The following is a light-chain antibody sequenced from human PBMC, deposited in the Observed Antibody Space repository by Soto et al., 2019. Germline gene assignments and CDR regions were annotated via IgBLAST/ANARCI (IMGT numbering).Light chain of an antibody. CDR1: KSVSSSY. V-gene: IGKV3-20*01. CDR2: DAS. Sequence: EIVLTQSPGTLSLSPGERATLSSRASKSVSSSYLAWYQQKPGQAPRLLIYDASSRTTGIPDRFSGSGSGTDFTLTISRLEPEDFAVYYCQQYGSSPLTFGQGTKVEI. CDR3: QQYGSSPLT. J-gene: IGKJ1*01.